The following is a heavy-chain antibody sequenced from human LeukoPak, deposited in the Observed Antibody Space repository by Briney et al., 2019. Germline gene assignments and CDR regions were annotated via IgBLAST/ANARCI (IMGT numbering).Heavy chain of an antibody. D-gene: IGHD3-3*01. CDR3: ARGGVVRRLDY. CDR1: GFTFSSYA. V-gene: IGHV3-64*01. CDR2: ISSNGGST. J-gene: IGHJ4*02. Sequence: PGGSLRLSCAASGFTFSSYAMHWVRQAPGKGLEYVSAISSNGGSTYYANSVKGRFTISRDNSKNTLYLQMGSLRAEDMAVYYCARGGVVRRLDYWGQGTLVTVSS.